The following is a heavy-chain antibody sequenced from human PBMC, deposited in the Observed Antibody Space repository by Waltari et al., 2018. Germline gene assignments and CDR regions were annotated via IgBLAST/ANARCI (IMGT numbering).Heavy chain of an antibody. CDR1: GGSINSEFHY. Sequence: VELQESGPGLVKPSQTLSLTCSVSGGSINSEFHYWNWIRQPAGKGLEWIGRIYTSGDTNYNPSLKTRVSISVDTSRNQFSLKLTSVTAADTAVYYCARDLRHPSYYDFSFDTWGQGSLVTVSS. V-gene: IGHV4-61*02. CDR3: ARDLRHPSYYDFSFDT. D-gene: IGHD3-3*01. J-gene: IGHJ5*02. CDR2: IYTSGDT.